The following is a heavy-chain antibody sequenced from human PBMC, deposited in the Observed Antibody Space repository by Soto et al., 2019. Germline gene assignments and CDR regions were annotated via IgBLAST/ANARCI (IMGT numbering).Heavy chain of an antibody. CDR3: VKGGYCSSTSCSRTFDY. CDR1: LFTFSSYA. Sequence: SLRLSCSASLFTFSSYAMHLVLHSPFKLLEYVSAISSNGGSTYYADSVKGRFTISRDNSKNTLYLQMSSLRAEDTAVYYCVKGGYCSSTSCSRTFDYWGQGTLVTVSS. J-gene: IGHJ4*02. V-gene: IGHV3-64D*08. D-gene: IGHD2-2*01. CDR2: ISSNGGST.